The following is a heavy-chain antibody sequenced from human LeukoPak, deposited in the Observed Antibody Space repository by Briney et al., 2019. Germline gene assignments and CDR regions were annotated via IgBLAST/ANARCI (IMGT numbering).Heavy chain of an antibody. J-gene: IGHJ4*02. V-gene: IGHV3-23*01. CDR1: GFTFSSNA. D-gene: IGHD6-19*01. CDR2: ISVSGYNT. Sequence: GGSLRLSCAASGFTFSSNAMIWVRQAPRKGLEWVSVISVSGYNTYYADSVKGRLTTCRNRSKKTLYLQMNSLRAEHTAVYYCAKPVGSGWRSYFYYWGPGTLVTVSS. CDR3: AKPVGSGWRSYFYY.